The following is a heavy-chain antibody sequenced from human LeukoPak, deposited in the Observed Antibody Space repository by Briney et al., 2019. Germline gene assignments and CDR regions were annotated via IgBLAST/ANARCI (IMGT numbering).Heavy chain of an antibody. CDR1: GYSISSGCY. J-gene: IGHJ3*02. Sequence: SETLSLTCTVSGYSISSGCYWGWIRQPPGKGLEWIGTIYHSGSTYYNPSLKSRVTISVDTSKNQFSLKLSSVTAADTAVYYCARVGYQLSAFDIWGQGTMVTVSS. CDR3: ARVGYQLSAFDI. D-gene: IGHD2-2*01. V-gene: IGHV4-38-2*02. CDR2: IYHSGST.